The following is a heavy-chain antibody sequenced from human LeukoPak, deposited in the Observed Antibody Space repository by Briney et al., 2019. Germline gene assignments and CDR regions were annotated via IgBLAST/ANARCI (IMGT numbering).Heavy chain of an antibody. J-gene: IGHJ4*02. CDR3: GRAGYYGSGSYRTFDS. CDR1: GGSISSSSYY. V-gene: IGHV4-39*07. D-gene: IGHD3-10*01. Sequence: SETLSLTCTVSGGSISSSSYYWGWIRQPPGKGLEWIGSIYYSGSTYYNPSLKSRVTISVDRSKIQFSLKLSSVTAADTAVYYCGRAGYYGSGSYRTFDSWGQGTLVTVSS. CDR2: IYYSGST.